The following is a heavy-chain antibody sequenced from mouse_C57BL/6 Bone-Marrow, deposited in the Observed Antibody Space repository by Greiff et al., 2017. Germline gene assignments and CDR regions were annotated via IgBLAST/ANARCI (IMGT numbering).Heavy chain of an antibody. V-gene: IGHV1-59*01. J-gene: IGHJ4*01. CDR3: AREGYDYDGVYAMDY. Sequence: VQLQQPGAELVRPGTSVKLSCKASGYTFTSYWMPWVKQRPGQGLEWIGVIDPSDSYTNYNQKFKGKATLTVDTSSSTAYMQLSSLTSEDSAVYYCAREGYDYDGVYAMDYWGQGTSVTVSS. CDR1: GYTFTSYW. D-gene: IGHD2-4*01. CDR2: IDPSDSYT.